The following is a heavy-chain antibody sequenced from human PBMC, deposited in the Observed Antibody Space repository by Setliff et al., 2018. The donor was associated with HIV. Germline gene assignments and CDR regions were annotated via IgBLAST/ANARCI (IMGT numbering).Heavy chain of an antibody. CDR3: LRLYRGSSTKEKSDS. J-gene: IGHJ4*02. Sequence: SETLSLTCNVSGGSISNNNYYWGWVRQPPGKGLEWIASIYYTGTTSYNPALKSRVALSVGAAKNQFSPKMTSVTAADTAVYFCLRLYRGSSTKEKSDSWGQGVLVTVSS. CDR2: IYYTGTT. D-gene: IGHD2-2*01. CDR1: GGSISNNNYY. V-gene: IGHV4-39*07.